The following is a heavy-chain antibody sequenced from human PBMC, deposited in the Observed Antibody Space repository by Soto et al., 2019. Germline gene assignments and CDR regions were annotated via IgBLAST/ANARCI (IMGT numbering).Heavy chain of an antibody. V-gene: IGHV4-59*01. Sequence: LSLTCTVSGGSISSYYWSWIRQPPGKGLEWIGYIYYSGSTNYNPSLKSRVTISVDTSKNQFSLKLSSVTAADTAVYYCARVGHPQATVVTPDDAFDIWGQGTMVTVSS. CDR2: IYYSGST. D-gene: IGHD4-17*01. J-gene: IGHJ3*02. CDR1: GGSISSYY. CDR3: ARVGHPQATVVTPDDAFDI.